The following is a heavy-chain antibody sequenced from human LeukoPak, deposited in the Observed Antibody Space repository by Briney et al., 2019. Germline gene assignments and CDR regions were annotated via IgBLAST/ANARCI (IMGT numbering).Heavy chain of an antibody. J-gene: IGHJ3*02. Sequence: PGGSLRLSCAASGFTFSSYSMNWVRQAPGKGLEWVSSISSSSSYIYYADSVKGRFTISRDNAKNSLYLQMNSLRAEDTAVYYCARDRYDFWSGYYTGIAFDAFDIWGQGTMVTVSS. CDR2: ISSSSSYI. V-gene: IGHV3-21*01. CDR1: GFTFSSYS. CDR3: ARDRYDFWSGYYTGIAFDAFDI. D-gene: IGHD3-3*01.